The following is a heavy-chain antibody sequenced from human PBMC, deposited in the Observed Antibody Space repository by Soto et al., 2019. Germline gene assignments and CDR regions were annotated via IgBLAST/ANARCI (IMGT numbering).Heavy chain of an antibody. CDR1: GYTFTGYY. CDR2: INPKSGGT. J-gene: IGHJ4*02. CDR3: ARELADNDYFDY. V-gene: IGHV1-2*02. Sequence: ASVKVSCKASGYTFTGYYMHWVRQAPGQGLEWMGWINPKSGGTSYAQRFQGRVTMTRDTSTSTVYRELRRLKSDDTAVYYCARELADNDYFDYWRQGTRVTVSS. D-gene: IGHD6-19*01.